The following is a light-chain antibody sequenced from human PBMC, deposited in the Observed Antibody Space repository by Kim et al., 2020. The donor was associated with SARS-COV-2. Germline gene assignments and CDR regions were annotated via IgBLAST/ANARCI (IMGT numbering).Light chain of an antibody. CDR2: AAS. CDR3: QQYTNWPPEYT. J-gene: IGKJ2*01. CDR1: QSVRGN. Sequence: EIVMTQSPATLSVSPGERATLSCRASQSVRGNLAWYQQKPSQAPRLIIYAASTRATGIPARFSGSGSGTEFTLTISSLQSEDFAVYYCQQYTNWPPEYTFGQGTKLEI. V-gene: IGKV3-15*01.